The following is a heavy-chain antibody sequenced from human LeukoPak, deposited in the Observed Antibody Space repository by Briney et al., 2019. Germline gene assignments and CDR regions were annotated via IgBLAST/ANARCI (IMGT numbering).Heavy chain of an antibody. J-gene: IGHJ5*02. CDR3: ARGEDTAMVTGGYNWFDP. Sequence: PGGSLRLSCAASGFTFSSYSMSWVRQAPGRGLEWVSSISSSGSYIYYADSMEGRFTISRDNAKNSLYLQMNSLRAEDTAIYYCARGEDTAMVTGGYNWFDPWGQGTLVIVSS. D-gene: IGHD5-18*01. V-gene: IGHV3-21*01. CDR2: ISSSGSYI. CDR1: GFTFSSYS.